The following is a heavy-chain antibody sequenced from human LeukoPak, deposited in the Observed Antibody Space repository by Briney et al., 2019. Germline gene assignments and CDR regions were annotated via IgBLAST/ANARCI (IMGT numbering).Heavy chain of an antibody. CDR2: ISSSSSTI. V-gene: IGHV3-48*01. J-gene: IGHJ3*01. CDR3: ARDSGRLECAFDV. D-gene: IGHD1-26*01. Sequence: PGGSLRLSCAASGFTFSSYSMNWVRQAPGKGLEWVSYISSSSSTIYYADPVKGRFTSSRDNAKNSLYLEMTSLRGEDTAVYRCARDSGRLECAFDVWGQGTMVTVSS. CDR1: GFTFSSYS.